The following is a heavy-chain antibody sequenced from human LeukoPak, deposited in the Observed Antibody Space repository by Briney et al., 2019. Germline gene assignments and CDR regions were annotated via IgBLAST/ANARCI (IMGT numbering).Heavy chain of an antibody. D-gene: IGHD5-24*01. V-gene: IGHV1-24*01. Sequence: ASVKVSCKVSGYTLTELSMHWVRPAPGKGLAWMGGFDPEDGETLYAQKFQGRLTLTEDTSTDTAYMELSSLRSEDTAVFYCATARDGYNVFDYWGQGTLVTVSS. CDR1: GYTLTELS. CDR2: FDPEDGET. J-gene: IGHJ4*02. CDR3: ATARDGYNVFDY.